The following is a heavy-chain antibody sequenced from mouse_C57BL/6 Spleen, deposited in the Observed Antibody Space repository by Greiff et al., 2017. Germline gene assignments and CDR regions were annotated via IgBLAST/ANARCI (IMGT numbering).Heavy chain of an antibody. J-gene: IGHJ2*01. V-gene: IGHV5-17*01. CDR1: GFTFSDYG. D-gene: IGHD2-4*01. CDR3: ARRDYFA. Sequence: EVKLMESGGGLVKPGGSLKLSCAASGFTFSDYGMHWVRQAPEKGLEWVAYISSGSSTIYYADTVKGRFTISRDNAKNTLFLQMTSLRSEDTAMYYCARRDYFAWGQGTTLTVSS. CDR2: ISSGSSTI.